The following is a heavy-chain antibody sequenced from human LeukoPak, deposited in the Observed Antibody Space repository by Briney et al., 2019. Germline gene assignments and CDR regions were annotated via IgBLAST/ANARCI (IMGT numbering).Heavy chain of an antibody. Sequence: PSETLSLTCTVSGGSISSYYWNWIRQPPGKGLEWIGHIYNSGSTNYNPSLKSRVTISVDTSKNQFSLKLSSVTAADTAVYYCAAVRGKWELLGPRFDYWGQGTLVTVSS. J-gene: IGHJ4*02. D-gene: IGHD1-26*01. CDR1: GGSISSYY. CDR2: IYNSGST. V-gene: IGHV4-59*01. CDR3: AAVRGKWELLGPRFDY.